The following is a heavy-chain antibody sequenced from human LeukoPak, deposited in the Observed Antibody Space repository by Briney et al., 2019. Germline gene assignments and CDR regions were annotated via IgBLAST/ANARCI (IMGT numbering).Heavy chain of an antibody. V-gene: IGHV1-69*13. CDR2: IIPIFGTA. J-gene: IGHJ4*02. Sequence: SVKVSCKASGGTFSSYAVSWVRQAPGQGLEWMGGIIPIFGTANYAQKFQGRVTITADESTSTAYMELSSLRSEDTAVYYCARDLGSGGVFDYWGQGTLVTVSS. D-gene: IGHD3-10*01. CDR1: GGTFSSYA. CDR3: ARDLGSGGVFDY.